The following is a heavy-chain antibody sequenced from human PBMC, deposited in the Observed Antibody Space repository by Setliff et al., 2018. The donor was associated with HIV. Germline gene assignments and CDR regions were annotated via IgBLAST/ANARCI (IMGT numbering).Heavy chain of an antibody. Sequence: GGSLRLSCAASGFPFTTYSMNWVRQAPGKGLEWIAYINGGGDPIWYADSVKGRFTISRDNAKNSLYVQMNSLRAEDTAVYYCARGQTTGEYWGQGTLVTVSS. CDR2: INGGGDPI. CDR3: ARGQTTGEY. V-gene: IGHV3-48*04. CDR1: GFPFTTYS. D-gene: IGHD4-17*01. J-gene: IGHJ4*02.